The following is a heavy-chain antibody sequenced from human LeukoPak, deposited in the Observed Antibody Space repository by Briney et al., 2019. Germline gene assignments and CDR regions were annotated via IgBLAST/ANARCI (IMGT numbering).Heavy chain of an antibody. CDR1: GFTFSSYW. CDR3: AKDWYRYSYGYTVDY. J-gene: IGHJ4*02. D-gene: IGHD5-18*01. V-gene: IGHV3-33*06. CDR2: IWYDGSNK. Sequence: PGGSLRLSCAASGFTFSSYWMSWVRQAPGKGLEWVAVIWYDGSNKYYADSVKGRFTISRDNSKNTLYLQMNSLRAEDTAVYYCAKDWYRYSYGYTVDYWGQGTLVTVSS.